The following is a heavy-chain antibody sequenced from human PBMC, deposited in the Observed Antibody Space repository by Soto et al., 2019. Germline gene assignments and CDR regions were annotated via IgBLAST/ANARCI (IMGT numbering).Heavy chain of an antibody. CDR1: GGSFSGYY. J-gene: IGHJ6*03. Sequence: SETLSLTCAVYGGSFSGYYWSWIRQPPGKGLEWIGEINHSGSTNYNPSLKSRVTISVDTSKNQFSLKLSSVTAADTAVYYCARGRGERYCSSTSCYAPLFFAYYYYMDVWGKGTTVTVSS. CDR2: INHSGST. V-gene: IGHV4-34*01. CDR3: ARGRGERYCSSTSCYAPLFFAYYYYMDV. D-gene: IGHD2-2*01.